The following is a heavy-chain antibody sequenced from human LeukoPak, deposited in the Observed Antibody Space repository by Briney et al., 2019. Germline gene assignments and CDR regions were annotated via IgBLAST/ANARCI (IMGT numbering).Heavy chain of an antibody. V-gene: IGHV1-2*02. CDR3: ARLLIYTPCFDY. D-gene: IGHD3-16*01. CDR2: INPNSGGT. J-gene: IGHJ4*02. Sequence: ASVKVSCKASGYTFTGYYMHWVRQAPGQGLEWMGWINPNSGGTNYAQKFQGRVTMTRDTSISTAYMELSRLRSDDTAVYYCARLLIYTPCFDYWSQGTLVTVSS. CDR1: GYTFTGYY.